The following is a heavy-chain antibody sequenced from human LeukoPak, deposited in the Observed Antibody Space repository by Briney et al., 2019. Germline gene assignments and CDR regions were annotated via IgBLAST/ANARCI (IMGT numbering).Heavy chain of an antibody. CDR1: GYTFSGYY. V-gene: IGHV1-2*02. D-gene: IGHD2-15*01. CDR3: AREGIGGGLLKGYCSGGSCYGY. Sequence: ASVKVSCKASGYTFSGYYIHWVRQAPGQGLEWMGWIIPNSGATNYAQNFQGRVTMTRDTSISTAYMELSRLRSDDTAVYYCAREGIGGGLLKGYCSGGSCYGYWGQGTQVTVSS. J-gene: IGHJ4*02. CDR2: IIPNSGAT.